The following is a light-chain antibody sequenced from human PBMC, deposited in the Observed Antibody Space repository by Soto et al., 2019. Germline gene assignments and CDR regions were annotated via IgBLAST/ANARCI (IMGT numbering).Light chain of an antibody. CDR3: QQYYSSIT. CDR2: GAS. V-gene: IGKV4-1*01. CDR1: QSLLYISNNQNY. Sequence: DIVMTQSPDSLAVSLGERATINCKSSQSLLYISNNQNYLGWYQQKPGQPPKLLIYGASTRESGVPDRFSGSGSGTDFTLTISSPQAEDVALYYCQQYYSSITFGQGTRLEIK. J-gene: IGKJ5*01.